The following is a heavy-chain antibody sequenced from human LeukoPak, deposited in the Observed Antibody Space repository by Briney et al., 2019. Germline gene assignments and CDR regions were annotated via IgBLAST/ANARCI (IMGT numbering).Heavy chain of an antibody. D-gene: IGHD3-10*01. V-gene: IGHV4-4*07. J-gene: IGHJ4*02. Sequence: SETLSLTCTVSGDSISSYSWSWIRQPAGKGLDWIGRIYTSGSTNYNPSLKSRVTMSVDTSKNQFSLRLTSVTAADTAVYYCARVLPSGSSDYWGQGTLVTVSP. CDR2: IYTSGST. CDR1: GDSISSYS. CDR3: ARVLPSGSSDY.